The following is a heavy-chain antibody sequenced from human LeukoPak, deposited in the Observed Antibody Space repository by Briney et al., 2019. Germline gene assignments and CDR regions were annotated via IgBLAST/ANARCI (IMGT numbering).Heavy chain of an antibody. CDR3: TNGATFSDDY. J-gene: IGHJ4*02. D-gene: IGHD1-26*01. CDR1: GFSFTNAW. V-gene: IGHV3-15*01. CDR2: IKSKAAGETT. Sequence: GGSLRLSCAASGFSFTNAWMNWVRQAPGKGLEWVGRIKSKAAGETTDYAAPVKGRFTISRDDSANTLYLQMNSLKTEDTAVYYCTNGATFSDDYWGQGTLVTVSS.